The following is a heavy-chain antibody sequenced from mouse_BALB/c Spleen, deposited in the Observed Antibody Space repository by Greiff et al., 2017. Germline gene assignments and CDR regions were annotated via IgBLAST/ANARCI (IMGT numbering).Heavy chain of an antibody. CDR2: IYPVSGET. J-gene: IGHJ4*01. D-gene: IGHD2-10*01. CDR1: GYTFTDHI. V-gene: IGHV1-11*01. CDR3: GREKTAYYGNYEAMDY. Sequence: QVQLKESGAELASPGASVTLSCKASGYTFTDHIMNWVKKRPGQGLEWIGRIYPVSGETNYNQKFMGKATFSVDRSSSTVYMVLNSLTSEDPAVYYCGREKTAYYGNYEAMDYWGQGTSVTVSS.